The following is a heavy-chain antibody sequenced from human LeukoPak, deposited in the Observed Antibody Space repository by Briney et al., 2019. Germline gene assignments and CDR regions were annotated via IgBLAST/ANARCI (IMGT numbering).Heavy chain of an antibody. CDR2: ISGNGAST. D-gene: IGHD2-2*01. CDR1: GFTLSNYA. J-gene: IGHJ6*02. Sequence: GGSLRLSCAASGFTLSNYAMPWVRQAPGRGLEWVSAISGNGASTLYADPVKGRFTISRDSSKNTLSLQMSSLRAEDTALYYCAKVRVESADHYLHYGMDVWGQGTTVTVSS. CDR3: AKVRVESADHYLHYGMDV. V-gene: IGHV3-23*01.